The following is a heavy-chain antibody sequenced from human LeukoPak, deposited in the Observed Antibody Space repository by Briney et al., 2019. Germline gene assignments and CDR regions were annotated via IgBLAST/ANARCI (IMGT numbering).Heavy chain of an antibody. V-gene: IGHV3-7*04. Sequence: GGSLRLSCAASGFTFSNYWMSWVRQAPGKGLEWVANIKQDGSEKYYVDSVKGRFTISRDNAKNSLDLQMNSLRVKDTAVYYCARGLELRDWGQGTLVTVSS. CDR1: GFTFSNYW. CDR2: IKQDGSEK. J-gene: IGHJ4*02. CDR3: ARGLELRD. D-gene: IGHD1-7*01.